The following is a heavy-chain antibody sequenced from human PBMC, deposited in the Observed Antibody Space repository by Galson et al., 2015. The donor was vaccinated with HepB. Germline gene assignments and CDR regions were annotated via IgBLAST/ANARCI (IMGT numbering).Heavy chain of an antibody. CDR1: GFTFSSYS. CDR2: ISSSSSYI. Sequence: SLRLSCAASGFTFSSYSMNWVRQAPGKGLEWVSSISSSSSYIYYADSVKGRFTISRDNAKNSLYLQMNSLRAEDTAVYYCARVSRQRGSSWYAGDYWGQGTLVTVSS. CDR3: ARVSRQRGSSWYAGDY. V-gene: IGHV3-21*01. D-gene: IGHD6-13*01. J-gene: IGHJ4*02.